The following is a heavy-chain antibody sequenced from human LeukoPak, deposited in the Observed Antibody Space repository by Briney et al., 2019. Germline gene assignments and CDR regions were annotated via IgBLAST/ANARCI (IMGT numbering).Heavy chain of an antibody. J-gene: IGHJ4*02. Sequence: GGSLRLSCAASGFTFDDYAMHWVRQAPGKGLEWVSLISGETGTTHYADSVKGRFTISRDNSKNTLFLQMNSLRTEDTALYYCAKSRNYGSGTYLDYWGQGTLVTVSS. V-gene: IGHV3-43*02. CDR3: AKSRNYGSGTYLDY. CDR2: ISGETGTT. CDR1: GFTFDDYA. D-gene: IGHD3-10*01.